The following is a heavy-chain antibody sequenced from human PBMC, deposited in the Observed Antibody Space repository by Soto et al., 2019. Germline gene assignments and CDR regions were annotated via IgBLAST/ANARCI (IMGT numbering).Heavy chain of an antibody. CDR2: VSGSSSYI. CDR1: GFNFRNFN. D-gene: IGHD4-17*01. V-gene: IGHV3-21*06. CDR3: ARDLRGHYGP. Sequence: EVQLTESGGGLVKPGGSLRLSCEGSGFNFRNFNMIWVRQAPGKGLEWVSSVSGSSSYIYYADSVKGRFTVSRDNANNLVFLQMNGLRPEATAMYYCARDLRGHYGPWGQGTMVTVSS. J-gene: IGHJ3*01.